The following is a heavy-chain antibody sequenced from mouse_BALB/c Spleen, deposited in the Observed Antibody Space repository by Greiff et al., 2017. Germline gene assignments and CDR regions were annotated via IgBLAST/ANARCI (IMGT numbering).Heavy chain of an antibody. CDR3: AREGAYYGNYWFAY. V-gene: IGHV1S137*01. J-gene: IGHJ3*01. CDR2: ISTYYGDA. D-gene: IGHD2-10*01. Sequence: VQLQQSGAELVRPAVSVKISCKGSGYTFTDYAMHWVKQSHAKSLEWIGVISTYYGDASYNQKFKGKATMTVDKSSSTAYMELARLTSEDSAIYYCAREGAYYGNYWFAYWGQGTLVTVSA. CDR1: GYTFTDYA.